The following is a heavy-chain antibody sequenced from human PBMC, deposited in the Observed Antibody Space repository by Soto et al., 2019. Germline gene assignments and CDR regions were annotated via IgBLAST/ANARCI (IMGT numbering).Heavy chain of an antibody. V-gene: IGHV4-59*01. CDR1: GGSISSYY. D-gene: IGHD3-10*01. CDR3: ARVWGGAFDI. Sequence: LSLTCTVSGGSISSYYWSWIRQPPGKGLEWIGYIYYSGSTNYNPSLKGRVTISVDTSKNQFSLKLSSVTAADTAVYYCARVWGGAFDIWGQGTMVTVSS. CDR2: IYYSGST. J-gene: IGHJ3*02.